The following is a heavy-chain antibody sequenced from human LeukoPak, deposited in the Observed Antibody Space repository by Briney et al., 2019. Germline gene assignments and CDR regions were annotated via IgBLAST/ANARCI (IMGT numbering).Heavy chain of an antibody. D-gene: IGHD3-3*01. V-gene: IGHV1-2*06. J-gene: IGHJ4*02. Sequence: ASVKVSCKTSGYIFTDYYMHWVRQAPGQGLEWMGRINPNSGGTNYAQKFQGRVTMTRDTSISTAYMELSRLRSDDTAVYYCARLGVTDFWSGYYTVDYWGQGTLVTVSS. CDR2: INPNSGGT. CDR1: GYIFTDYY. CDR3: ARLGVTDFWSGYYTVDY.